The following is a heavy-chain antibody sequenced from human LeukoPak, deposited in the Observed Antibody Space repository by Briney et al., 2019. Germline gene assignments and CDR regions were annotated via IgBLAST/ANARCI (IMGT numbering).Heavy chain of an antibody. CDR1: GYTSTGYY. D-gene: IGHD3-16*02. V-gene: IGHV1-2*02. Sequence: ASVKVSCKASGYTSTGYYMHWVRQAPGQGLEWMGWINPNSGGTNYAQKFQGRVTMTRDTSISTAYMELSRLRSDDTAAYYCARRYDYVWGSYRYGPNDYWGQGTLVTVSS. CDR2: INPNSGGT. J-gene: IGHJ4*02. CDR3: ARRYDYVWGSYRYGPNDY.